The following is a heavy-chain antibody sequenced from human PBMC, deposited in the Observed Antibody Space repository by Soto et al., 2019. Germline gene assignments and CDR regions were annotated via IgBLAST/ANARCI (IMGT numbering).Heavy chain of an antibody. Sequence: QVQLVESGGGVVKPGRSLRLSCAASGFTFSSYGMHWVRQAPGKGLEWVAVISSDGSNKYYADSVKGRFTISRDNSKNALYLQMNSLRAEDTAVYYCAKGLLLLVGEPGDRGWYFDLWGRGTLVTVSS. CDR2: ISSDGSNK. CDR3: AKGLLLLVGEPGDRGWYFDL. J-gene: IGHJ2*01. CDR1: GFTFSSYG. V-gene: IGHV3-30*18. D-gene: IGHD2-8*01.